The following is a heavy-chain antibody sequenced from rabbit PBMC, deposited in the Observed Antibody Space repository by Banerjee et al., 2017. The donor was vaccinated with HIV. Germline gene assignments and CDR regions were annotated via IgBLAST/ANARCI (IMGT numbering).Heavy chain of an antibody. CDR2: IYGGDSNNT. CDR3: ARESYGGDAYAAGTFAL. Sequence: QSLEESGGDLVKPGASLTLTCTASGFTLSSYWICWVRQAPGKGLEWIACIYGGDSNNTDYASWAKGRFTISKTSSTTVTLQMTSLTAADTATYFCARESYGGDAYAAGTFALWGPGTLVTVS. CDR1: GFTLSSYW. J-gene: IGHJ4*01. V-gene: IGHV1S40*01. D-gene: IGHD6-1*01.